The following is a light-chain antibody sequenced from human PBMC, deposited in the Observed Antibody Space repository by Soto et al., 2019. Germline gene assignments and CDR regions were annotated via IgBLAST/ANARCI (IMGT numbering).Light chain of an antibody. CDR2: DAS. V-gene: IGKV3-11*01. CDR1: QSVSSY. CDR3: RQRNYWPP. J-gene: IGKJ4*01. Sequence: EIVLTQSPATLSLSPGERATLSCRASQSVSSYLAWYQQKPVKAPRLLIYDASNRAAGIPAWFSGSRSGTDFTLNISSLEPEDFAVYYCRQRNYWPPIGGGTKVEIK.